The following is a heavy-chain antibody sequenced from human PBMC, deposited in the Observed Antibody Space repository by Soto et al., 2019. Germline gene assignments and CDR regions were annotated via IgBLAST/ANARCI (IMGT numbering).Heavy chain of an antibody. D-gene: IGHD5-12*01. J-gene: IGHJ6*03. Sequence: GGSLRLSCAASGFTFSSYAMSWVRQAPGKGLEWVSAISGSGGSTYYADSVKGRFTISRENSKNTLYLQMNSLSAEDTAVYYCAKGGLSGYDYNIYYYYYMDVWGKGTTVTVSS. CDR3: AKGGLSGYDYNIYYYYYMDV. V-gene: IGHV3-23*01. CDR2: ISGSGGST. CDR1: GFTFSSYA.